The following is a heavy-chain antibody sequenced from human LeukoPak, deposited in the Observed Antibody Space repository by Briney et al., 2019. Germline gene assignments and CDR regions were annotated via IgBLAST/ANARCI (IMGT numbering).Heavy chain of an antibody. CDR3: ARDTTVASGMQF. V-gene: IGHV4-4*07. D-gene: IGHD6-19*01. J-gene: IGHJ4*02. Sequence: SETLSLTCTVSRGSISTYSWTWVRQSPGKGLEWIGSVVTTTTNYSPALRSRVAISVHTSKNQFSLRLGSVTTADTAVYYCARDTTVASGMQFWGQGALVTVSS. CDR2: VVTTTT. CDR1: RGSISTYS.